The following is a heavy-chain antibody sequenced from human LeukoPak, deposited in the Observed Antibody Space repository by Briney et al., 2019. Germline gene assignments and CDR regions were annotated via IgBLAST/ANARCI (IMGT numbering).Heavy chain of an antibody. CDR3: ARGSAANYGMDV. D-gene: IGHD2-2*01. J-gene: IGHJ6*02. Sequence: GGSLRLSCAASGFTFSSYSMNWVRQAPGKGLEWVSSISSSSSYIYYADSVKGRFTTSRDNAKNSLYLQMNSLRAEDTAVYYCARGSAANYGMDVWGQGTTVTVSS. CDR2: ISSSSSYI. V-gene: IGHV3-21*01. CDR1: GFTFSSYS.